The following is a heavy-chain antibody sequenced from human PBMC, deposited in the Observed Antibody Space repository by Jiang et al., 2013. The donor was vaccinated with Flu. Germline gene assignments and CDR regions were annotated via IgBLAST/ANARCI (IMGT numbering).Heavy chain of an antibody. CDR3: ARSRYGSSWDY. J-gene: IGHJ4*02. D-gene: IGHD6-13*01. Sequence: GSGLVKPSETLSLTCSVSGDSISRYYWTWIRQSPEKGLEWIGYIYYNGGTKYNPSVESRVTISRDTSENQFSLSLTSVTAADSAMYFCARSRYGSSWDYWGQGILVTVSS. CDR2: IYYNGGT. CDR1: GDSISRYY. V-gene: IGHV4-59*01.